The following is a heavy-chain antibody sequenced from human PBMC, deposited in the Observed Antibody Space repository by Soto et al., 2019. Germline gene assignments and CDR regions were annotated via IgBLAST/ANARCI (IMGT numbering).Heavy chain of an antibody. Sequence: ASVKVSCKASGGTFSSYAISWVRQAPGQGLEWMGGIIPIFGTANYAQKFQGRVTITADESTSTAYMELGSLRSEDTAVYYCARDGLRYSYGYPYYYGMDVWGQGTTVTVSS. CDR3: ARDGLRYSYGYPYYYGMDV. J-gene: IGHJ6*02. D-gene: IGHD5-18*01. CDR1: GGTFSSYA. V-gene: IGHV1-69*13. CDR2: IIPIFGTA.